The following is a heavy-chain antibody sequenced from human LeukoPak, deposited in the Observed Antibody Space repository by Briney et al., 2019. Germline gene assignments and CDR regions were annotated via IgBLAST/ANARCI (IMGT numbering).Heavy chain of an antibody. CDR3: ARDSPYSTGPVYYYYMDV. CDR1: GFTFSSYA. V-gene: IGHV3-23*01. J-gene: IGHJ6*03. D-gene: IGHD2-2*01. Sequence: PGGSLRLSCAASGFTFSSYAMSWVRQAPGKGLEWVSAISGSGGSTYYADSVKGRFTISRDNAKNSLYLQMNSLRAEDTAVYYCARDSPYSTGPVYYYYMDVWGKGTTVTVSS. CDR2: ISGSGGST.